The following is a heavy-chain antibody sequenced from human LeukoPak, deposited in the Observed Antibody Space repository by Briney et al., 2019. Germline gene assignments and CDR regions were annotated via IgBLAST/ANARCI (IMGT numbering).Heavy chain of an antibody. V-gene: IGHV4-34*01. CDR1: GGSFSGYY. D-gene: IGHD4-23*01. Sequence: SETLSLTCAVYGGSFSGYYWSWIRQPPGKGLEWIGEINHSGSTNYNPSLKSRVTISVDTSKNQFSLKLSSVTAADTAVCYCARGGTVVTLYYFDYWGQGTLVTVSS. CDR2: INHSGST. J-gene: IGHJ4*02. CDR3: ARGGTVVTLYYFDY.